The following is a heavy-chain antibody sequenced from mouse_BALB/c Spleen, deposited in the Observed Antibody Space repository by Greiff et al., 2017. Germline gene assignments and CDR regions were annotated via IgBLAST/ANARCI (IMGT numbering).Heavy chain of an antibody. J-gene: IGHJ4*01. V-gene: IGHV1-7*01. D-gene: IGHD2-3*01. CDR1: GYTFTSYW. CDR2: INPSTGYT. Sequence: QVQLQQSGAELAKPGASVKMSCKASGYTFTSYWMHWVKQRPGQGLEWIGYINPSTGYTEYNQKFKDKATLTADKSSSTAYMQLSSLTSEDSAVYYCARRIYDGYFDYWGQGTSVTVSS. CDR3: ARRIYDGYFDY.